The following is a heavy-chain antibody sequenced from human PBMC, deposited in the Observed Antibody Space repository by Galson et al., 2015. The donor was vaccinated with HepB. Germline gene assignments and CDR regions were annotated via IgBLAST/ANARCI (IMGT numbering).Heavy chain of an antibody. V-gene: IGHV3-7*03. CDR1: GFPYSTSN. J-gene: IGHJ5*01. CDR2: IKLDASET. CDR3: AMARSGWFNF. D-gene: IGHD1-26*01. Sequence: SLRLSCAASGFPYSTSNMVWFRQAPGKGLEWVADIKLDASETSYVDSVKGRFTISRDGAKNSLFLQMNYLRVGDTAVYYCAMARSGWFNFWGLGTLVTVPS.